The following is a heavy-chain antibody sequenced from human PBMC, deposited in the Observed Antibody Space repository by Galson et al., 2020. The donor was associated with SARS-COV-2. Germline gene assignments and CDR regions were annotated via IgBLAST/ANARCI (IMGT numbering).Heavy chain of an antibody. V-gene: IGHV4-31*03. D-gene: IGHD2-21*02. CDR3: ARGFCSGDCYWDY. J-gene: IGHJ4*02. CDR2: ISYNGNT. CDR1: GGSVSIGGYY. Sequence: ASETLSLTCNVYGGSVSIGGYYWSWIRQHPEKGLEWIGYISYNGNTHYNPSLKSRLIISEDTSKNHFSLKLNSVNAADTAVYYCARGFCSGDCYWDYWGQGTLVTVSS.